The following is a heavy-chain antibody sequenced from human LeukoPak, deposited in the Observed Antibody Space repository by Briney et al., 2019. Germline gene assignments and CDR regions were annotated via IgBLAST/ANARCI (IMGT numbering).Heavy chain of an antibody. Sequence: GGSLTLSCAASGCTFSSSWLTWVRQAPGQGLELVARLSRDGGDEQYAESIKGRLTISRDNVKNSLYLEINSLRADDTAIYYCAKDDSNSYYEYWGQGTLVTVSA. CDR1: GCTFSSSW. CDR3: AKDDSNSYYEY. V-gene: IGHV3-7*01. D-gene: IGHD2-15*01. J-gene: IGHJ4*02. CDR2: LSRDGGDE.